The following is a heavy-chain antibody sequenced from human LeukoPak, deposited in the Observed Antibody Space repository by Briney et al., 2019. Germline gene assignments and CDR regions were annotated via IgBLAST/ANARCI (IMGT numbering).Heavy chain of an antibody. CDR1: GFTFSSYW. Sequence: GGSLRLSCAASGFTFSSYWMHWVRHAPGKGLMWVSRIKSDGSETSYADSVKGRFTISRDNARNTLYLQMNSLRPEDTAIYYCASDRVFYGLDVWGQGTTVTVSS. V-gene: IGHV3-74*01. J-gene: IGHJ6*02. CDR2: IKSDGSET. CDR3: ASDRVFYGLDV.